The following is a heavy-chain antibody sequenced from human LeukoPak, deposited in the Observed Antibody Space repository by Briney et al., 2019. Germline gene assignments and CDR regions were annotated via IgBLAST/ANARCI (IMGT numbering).Heavy chain of an antibody. D-gene: IGHD5-24*01. V-gene: IGHV3-9*01. CDR1: GFTFDDHA. Sequence: PGGSLRLSCAASGFTFDDHAIEWVRQAPGKGREWVSRITWNIGSIGYADSVKGRFIISRDNAKKSLYLQMESLSAAETAVSYWAKAKGSTADGIKMEDNAFDTWGQGTMVTVSS. J-gene: IGHJ3*02. CDR2: ITWNIGSI. CDR3: AKAKGSTADGIKMEDNAFDT.